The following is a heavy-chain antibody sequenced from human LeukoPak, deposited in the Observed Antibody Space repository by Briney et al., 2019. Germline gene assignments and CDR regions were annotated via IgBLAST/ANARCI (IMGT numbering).Heavy chain of an antibody. D-gene: IGHD3-10*01. CDR2: ISSSSSYI. Sequence: PGGSLRLSCAASGFTFGDYGMSWVRQAPGKGLEWVSSISSSSSYIYYADSVKGRFTISRDNAKNSLYLQMNSLRAEDTAVYYCARDVPGSGKYYFDYWGQGTLVTVSS. CDR1: GFTFGDYG. V-gene: IGHV3-21*01. CDR3: ARDVPGSGKYYFDY. J-gene: IGHJ4*02.